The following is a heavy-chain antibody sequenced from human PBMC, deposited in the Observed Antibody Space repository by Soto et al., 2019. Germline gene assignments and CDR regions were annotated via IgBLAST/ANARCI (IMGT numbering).Heavy chain of an antibody. CDR3: AREPIAAAVAPFDY. V-gene: IGHV1-69*13. CDR2: IIPIFGTA. CDR1: GGTFSSYA. Sequence: ASVKVSCKASGGTFSSYAISWVRQAPGQGLEWMGGIIPIFGTANYAQKFQGRVTITADESTSTAYMELSSLRSEDTAVYYCAREPIAAAVAPFDYWGQGTLVTVSS. J-gene: IGHJ4*02. D-gene: IGHD6-13*01.